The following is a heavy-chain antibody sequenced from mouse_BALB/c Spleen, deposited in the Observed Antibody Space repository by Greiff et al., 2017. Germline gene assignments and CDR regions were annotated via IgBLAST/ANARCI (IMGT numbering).Heavy chain of an antibody. D-gene: IGHD2-10*02. J-gene: IGHJ3*01. CDR2: ISSGGSYT. CDR1: GFTFSSYA. V-gene: IGHV5-9-4*01. Sequence: EVQLVESGGGLVKPGGSLKLSCAASGFTFSSYAMSWVRQSPEKRLEWVAEISSGGSYTYYPDTVTGRFTISRDNAKNTLYLEMSSLRSEDTAMYYCAREEYGNVFAYWGQGTLVTVSA. CDR3: AREEYGNVFAY.